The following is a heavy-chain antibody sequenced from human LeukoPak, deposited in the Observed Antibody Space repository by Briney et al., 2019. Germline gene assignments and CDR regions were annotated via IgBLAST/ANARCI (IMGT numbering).Heavy chain of an antibody. V-gene: IGHV3-7*04. J-gene: IGHJ4*02. CDR3: ARGWSWGLGC. D-gene: IGHD7-27*01. CDR2: IKQDGSEK. Sequence: GGSLRLSCAASGFTFSGHWMSWVRQAPGKGLEWVANIKQDGSEKNYVDSVKGRFTISRDNAKNSLYLQMNSLRAEDTAVYYCARGWSWGLGCWGQGTLVTVSS. CDR1: GFTFSGHW.